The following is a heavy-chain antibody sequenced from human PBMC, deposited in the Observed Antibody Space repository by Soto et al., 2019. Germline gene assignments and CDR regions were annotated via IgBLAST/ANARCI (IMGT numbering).Heavy chain of an antibody. CDR2: IKQDGSEK. D-gene: IGHD2-15*01. CDR3: ARDAVVVVAAPPHY. CDR1: GFTFSSYW. V-gene: IGHV3-7*01. Sequence: GGPLRLSCAASGFTFSSYWMSWVRQAPGKGLEWVANIKQDGSEKYYVDSVKGRFTISRDNAKNSLYLQMNSLRAEDTAVYYCARDAVVVVAAPPHYWGQGTLVTVSS. J-gene: IGHJ4*02.